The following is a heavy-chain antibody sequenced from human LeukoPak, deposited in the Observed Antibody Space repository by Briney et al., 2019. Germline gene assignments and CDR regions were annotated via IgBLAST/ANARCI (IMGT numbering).Heavy chain of an antibody. CDR1: GGSISWYY. V-gene: IGHV4-59*01. J-gene: IGHJ4*02. CDR2: ICYTGST. D-gene: IGHD1-26*01. Sequence: PSETLSLTCTVSGGSISWYYWSWIRQPPGKGLEWIGYICYTGSTNYNPSLKGRVTISVDTPRDDFSLKLTSVTAADTAVYYCASFSGTSRFEYWGQGILVTVSS. CDR3: ASFSGTSRFEY.